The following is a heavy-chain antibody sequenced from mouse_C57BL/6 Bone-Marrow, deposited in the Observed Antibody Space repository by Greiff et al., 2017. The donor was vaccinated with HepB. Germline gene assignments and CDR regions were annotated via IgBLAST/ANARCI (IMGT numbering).Heavy chain of an antibody. V-gene: IGHV5-12*01. J-gene: IGHJ4*01. D-gene: IGHD1-1*01. Sequence: EVKLVESGGGLVQPGGSLKLSCAASGFTFSDYYMYWVRQTPEKRLEWVAYISNGGGSTYYPDTVKGRFTISRDNAKNTLYLQMSRLKSEDTAMYYCARRGTTVVMDYWGQGTSVTVSS. CDR1: GFTFSDYY. CDR2: ISNGGGST. CDR3: ARRGTTVVMDY.